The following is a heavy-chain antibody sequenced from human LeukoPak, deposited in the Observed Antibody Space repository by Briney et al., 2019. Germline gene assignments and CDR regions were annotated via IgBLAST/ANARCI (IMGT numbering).Heavy chain of an antibody. V-gene: IGHV3-30-3*01. CDR2: ISYDGSNK. D-gene: IGHD2-2*01. CDR3: ARGEGYCSSTSCPDY. Sequence: GGSLRLSCAASGFTFSSYAMHWVRQAPGKGLEWVAVISYDGSNKYYADSVKGRFTISRDNSKNTLYLQMNSLRAEDTAVYYCARGEGYCSSTSCPDYWGQGTLVTVSS. J-gene: IGHJ4*02. CDR1: GFTFSSYA.